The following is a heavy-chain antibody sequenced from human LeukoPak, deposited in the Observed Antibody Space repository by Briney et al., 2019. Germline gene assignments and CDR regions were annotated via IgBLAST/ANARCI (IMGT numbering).Heavy chain of an antibody. D-gene: IGHD6-6*01. CDR1: GGSISSYY. Sequence: SETLSLTCTVSGGSISSYYWSWIRQPAGKGLEWIGRIYTSGSTNYNPSLKSRVTMSVDTSKNQFSLKLSSVTAADTAVYYCARASYSSSTRDAFEIWGQGTMVTVSS. J-gene: IGHJ3*02. V-gene: IGHV4-4*07. CDR3: ARASYSSSTRDAFEI. CDR2: IYTSGST.